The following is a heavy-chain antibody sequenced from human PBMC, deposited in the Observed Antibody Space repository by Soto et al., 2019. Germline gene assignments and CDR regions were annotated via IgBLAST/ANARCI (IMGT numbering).Heavy chain of an antibody. Sequence: GSLRLSCTASGFTFISFHMNWVRQAPGRRLEWVAYITSSSDTIYYSDSVKGRFTISRDNVKNSLFLQMNSLRYYDTAVYYCERVVVVIPQGYYYDMEVWGQGTTVSVS. CDR2: ITSSSDTI. CDR3: ERVVVVIPQGYYYDMEV. J-gene: IGHJ6*01. CDR1: GFTFISFH. V-gene: IGHV3-48*02. D-gene: IGHD3-22*01.